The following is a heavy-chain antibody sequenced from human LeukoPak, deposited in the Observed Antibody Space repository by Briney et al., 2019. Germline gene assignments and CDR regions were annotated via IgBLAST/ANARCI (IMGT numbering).Heavy chain of an antibody. CDR2: ISYDGSNK. V-gene: IGHV3-30*18. J-gene: IGHJ4*02. Sequence: GGSLRLSCAASGFTFSSYGMHWVRQAPGKGLEWVAVISYDGSNKYYADSVKGRFTISRDNSKNTLYLQMNSLRAEDTAVYYCAKDPRRMARLITFGGGRPYYFDYWGQGTLVTVSS. CDR1: GFTFSSYG. CDR3: AKDPRRMARLITFGGGRPYYFDY. D-gene: IGHD3-16*01.